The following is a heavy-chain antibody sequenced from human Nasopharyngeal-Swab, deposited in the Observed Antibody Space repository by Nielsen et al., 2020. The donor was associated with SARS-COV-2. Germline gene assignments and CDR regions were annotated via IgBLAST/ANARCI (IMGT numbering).Heavy chain of an antibody. V-gene: IGHV3-23*01. CDR1: GYSFRTYG. CDR2: IVGSGDNSGSGGST. Sequence: GGSLRLSCVASGYSFRTYGMSWVRQAPGKGLEWVAAIVGSGDNSGSGGSTYYADSVKGRFTISRDNSKNTLSLQMNTLRAEDTAVYFCARGSSLLPFDYWGQGTLVTVSS. J-gene: IGHJ4*02. D-gene: IGHD2-15*01. CDR3: ARGSSLLPFDY.